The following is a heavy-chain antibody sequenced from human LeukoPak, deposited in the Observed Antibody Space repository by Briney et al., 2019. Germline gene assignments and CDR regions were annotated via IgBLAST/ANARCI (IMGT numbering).Heavy chain of an antibody. Sequence: SETLSLTCAVYGGSFSGYYWSWIRQPPGKGLEWIGEINHSGSTNYNPSLKSRVTISVDTSKNQFSLKLSSVTAADTAVYYCARVGSFWSGYYVNWGQGTLVTVSS. J-gene: IGHJ4*02. V-gene: IGHV4-34*01. CDR1: GGSFSGYY. D-gene: IGHD3-3*01. CDR2: INHSGST. CDR3: ARVGSFWSGYYVN.